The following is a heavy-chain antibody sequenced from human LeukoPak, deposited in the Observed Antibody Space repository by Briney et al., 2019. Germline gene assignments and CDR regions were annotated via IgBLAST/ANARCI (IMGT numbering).Heavy chain of an antibody. CDR1: GGSISISNSNW. J-gene: IGHJ2*01. Sequence: SGTLSLTCAVSGGSISISNSNWWSWVRQPPGKGLEWIGEIYHSGNTNYNPSLKSRLTISVDKSKNQFSLKLSSVTAADTAVYYCARDLHGGNSFTSDSYFDLWGRGTLVTVSS. D-gene: IGHD4-23*01. CDR2: IYHSGNT. CDR3: ARDLHGGNSFTSDSYFDL. V-gene: IGHV4-4*02.